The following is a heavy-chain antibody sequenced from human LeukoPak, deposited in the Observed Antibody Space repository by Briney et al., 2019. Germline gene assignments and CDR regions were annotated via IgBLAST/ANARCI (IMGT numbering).Heavy chain of an antibody. CDR2: IYHSGST. J-gene: IGHJ4*02. Sequence: SETLSLTCTVSGYSISSGYYWGWIRQPPGKGLEWIGSIYHSGSTYYNPSLKSRVTISVDTSKNQFSLKLSSVTAADTAVYYCAKEGMAKNSAFDYWGQGTLVTVSS. CDR1: GYSISSGYY. CDR3: AKEGMAKNSAFDY. D-gene: IGHD5-24*01. V-gene: IGHV4-38-2*02.